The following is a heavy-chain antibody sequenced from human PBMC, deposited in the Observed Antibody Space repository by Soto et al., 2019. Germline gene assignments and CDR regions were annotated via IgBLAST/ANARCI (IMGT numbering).Heavy chain of an antibody. D-gene: IGHD2-15*01. J-gene: IGHJ4*02. Sequence: EVQLLESGGGLVQPGGSLRLSCAASGFTFSSYAMSWVRQAPGKGLEWVSAISGSGGSTYYADSVKGRFTISRDNSKNTLSLQMNSLRAEDTAVYSCAKVVGRGGKQYYFDYWGQGTLVTVSS. CDR1: GFTFSSYA. CDR2: ISGSGGST. V-gene: IGHV3-23*01. CDR3: AKVVGRGGKQYYFDY.